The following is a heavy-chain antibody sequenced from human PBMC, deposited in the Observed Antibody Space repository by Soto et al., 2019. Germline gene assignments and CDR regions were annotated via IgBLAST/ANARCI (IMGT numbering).Heavy chain of an antibody. D-gene: IGHD2-15*01. J-gene: IGHJ6*02. V-gene: IGHV3-33*01. CDR3: ARGAPSAAASPYYYYGMDV. Sequence: QVQLVESGGGVVQPGRSLRLSCAASGFTFSSYGMHWVRQAPGKGLAWVAVIWYDGSNKYYADSVKGRFTISRDNSKNTLYLQMNSLRAEDTAVYYCARGAPSAAASPYYYYGMDVWGQGTTVTVSS. CDR1: GFTFSSYG. CDR2: IWYDGSNK.